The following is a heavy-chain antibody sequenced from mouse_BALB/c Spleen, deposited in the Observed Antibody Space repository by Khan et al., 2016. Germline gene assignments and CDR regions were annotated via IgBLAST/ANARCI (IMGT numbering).Heavy chain of an antibody. Sequence: QVQLKQSGAELVKPGASVKLSCKASGYTFTSYWMHWVKQRPGQGLEWIGEINPSNGRTNYNEQFKSKATLTVDKSSSTAFMQLSSLTSEDSAVYYCARSLYDYDGAYWGQGTLVTVSA. V-gene: IGHV1S81*02. CDR1: GYTFTSYW. D-gene: IGHD2-4*01. CDR2: INPSNGRT. J-gene: IGHJ3*01. CDR3: ARSLYDYDGAY.